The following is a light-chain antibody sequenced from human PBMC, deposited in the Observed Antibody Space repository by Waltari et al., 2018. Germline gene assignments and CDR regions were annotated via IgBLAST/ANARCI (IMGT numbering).Light chain of an antibody. CDR1: QSVLYSSNSPTY. J-gene: IGKJ1*01. V-gene: IGKV4-1*01. CDR2: WAS. CDR3: QQYYDIPWT. Sequence: DIVMTQSPDSLAVSLGERVPINCKSSQSVLYSSNSPTYLAWYQQKPGQPPKLLIYWASARESGVPDRFSGSESGTDFTLTISSLQAEDVAVYYCQQYYDIPWTFGQGTKVEIK.